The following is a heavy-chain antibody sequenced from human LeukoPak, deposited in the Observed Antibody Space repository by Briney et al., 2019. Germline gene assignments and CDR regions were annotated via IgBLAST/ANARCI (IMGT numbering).Heavy chain of an antibody. V-gene: IGHV5-10-1*01. CDR1: GYSFTSYL. Sequence: GESLRISCKGSGYSFTSYLISWVRQMPGKGLEWMGRIDPTDSYTNYGPSFQGHVTISADKSISTAYLQWSSLKASDTAMYYCARRGSIAPRYYYGMDVWGQGTTVTVS. CDR3: ARRGSIAPRYYYGMDV. J-gene: IGHJ6*02. CDR2: IDPTDSYT. D-gene: IGHD6-6*01.